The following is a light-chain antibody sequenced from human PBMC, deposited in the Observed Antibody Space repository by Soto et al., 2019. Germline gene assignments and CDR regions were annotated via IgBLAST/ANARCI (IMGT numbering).Light chain of an antibody. Sequence: QSALTQPASGSGSPGQAITISCPGTSSDVGGYDYVSWYQQYPGKAPKLLIYEVSNRPSGVSNRFSGSKSGNTASLTISGLQAEDEADYYCSSYRSTSVPYVFGTGTKLTVL. CDR3: SSYRSTSVPYV. CDR1: SSDVGGYDY. CDR2: EVS. V-gene: IGLV2-14*01. J-gene: IGLJ1*01.